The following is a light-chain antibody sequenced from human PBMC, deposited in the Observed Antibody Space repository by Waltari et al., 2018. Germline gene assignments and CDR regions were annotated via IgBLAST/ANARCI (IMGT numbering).Light chain of an antibody. CDR2: AAS. CDR3: QQYNSNPFT. CDR1: QGINTH. J-gene: IGKJ3*01. Sequence: DIQMTQSPSSLSASAGDRITITCRASQGINTHLNWYQQKPGKAPKRLIYAASSLESGVPSRFSGSGSGTDFTLTISSLQAEDLATYYCQQYNSNPFTFGHGTKLDIK. V-gene: IGKV1-16*01.